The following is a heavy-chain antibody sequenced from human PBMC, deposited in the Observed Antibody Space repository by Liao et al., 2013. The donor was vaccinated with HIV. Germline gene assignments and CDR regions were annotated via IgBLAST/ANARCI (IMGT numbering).Heavy chain of an antibody. Sequence: QVQLQESGPGLVKPSQTLSLTCTVSGGSITTGNYYWNWLRQPPGKGLEWIGHIYYTGSTYYNRPSLVESPFQSIRRRRSSPSKLGSVTAADTAVYYCARERYCSGGTCYPRDAFDVWGRGTKVAVSA. CDR3: ARERYCSGGTCYPRDAFDV. D-gene: IGHD2-15*01. CDR2: IYYTGST. J-gene: IGHJ3*01. CDR1: GGSITTGNYY. V-gene: IGHV4-30-4*01.